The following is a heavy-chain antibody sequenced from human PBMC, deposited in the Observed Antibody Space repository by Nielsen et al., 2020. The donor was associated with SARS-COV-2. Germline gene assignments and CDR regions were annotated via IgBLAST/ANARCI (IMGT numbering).Heavy chain of an antibody. CDR3: ARHGQQLAFYYYYYGMDV. V-gene: IGHV5-10-1*01. CDR2: IDPSDSYT. D-gene: IGHD6-13*01. CDR1: GYSFTSYW. Sequence: GESLKISCKGSGYSFTSYWISWVRQMPGKGLEWMGRIDPSDSYTNYSPSFQGHVTISADKSISTAYLQWSSLKASDTAMYYCARHGQQLAFYYYYYGMDVWGQGTTVTVSS. J-gene: IGHJ6*02.